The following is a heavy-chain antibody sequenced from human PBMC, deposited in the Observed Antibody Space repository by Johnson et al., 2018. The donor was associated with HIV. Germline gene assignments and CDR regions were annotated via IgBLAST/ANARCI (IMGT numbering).Heavy chain of an antibody. D-gene: IGHD1-20*01. CDR1: GLNFSDSS. J-gene: IGHJ3*02. CDR3: VGGRIGMNGADLRGGGFDI. V-gene: IGHV3-30*04. Sequence: QMLLVESGGGVVQPETSIRLSCAAFGLNFSDSSMHWVRQAPGKGLEWVAVISFDGSTKYHADFVKGRFTISRDNSNNTPYLQVTSLRVEATAVYFCVGGRIGMNGADLRGGGFDIWGHGTKVTVAS. CDR2: ISFDGSTK.